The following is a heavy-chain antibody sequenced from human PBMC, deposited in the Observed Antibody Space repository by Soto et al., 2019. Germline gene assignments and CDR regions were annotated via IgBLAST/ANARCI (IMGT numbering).Heavy chain of an antibody. CDR2: ISGSGGST. CDR1: GFTFSSYA. D-gene: IGHD6-19*01. V-gene: IGHV3-23*01. Sequence: PGGSLRLSCAASGFTFSSYAMSWVRQAPGKGLEWVSAISGSGGSTYYADSVKGRFTISRDNSKNTLYLQMNSLRAEDTAVYYCAKDKPDSDSSGWLYYYYYGMDVWGQGTTVTVSS. J-gene: IGHJ6*02. CDR3: AKDKPDSDSSGWLYYYYYGMDV.